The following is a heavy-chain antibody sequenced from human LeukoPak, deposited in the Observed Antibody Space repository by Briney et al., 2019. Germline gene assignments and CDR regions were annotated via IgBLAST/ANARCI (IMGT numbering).Heavy chain of an antibody. J-gene: IGHJ4*02. Sequence: PGGSLRLSCAASGFSFRDFWMTWVRQAPGKGLEWVANINQGGSVKYYVDSVKGRFTISRDNSKNTLYLQMNSLRAEDTAVYYCAKSPRYSGYDYLDYWGQGTLVTVSS. D-gene: IGHD5-12*01. CDR1: GFSFRDFW. V-gene: IGHV3-7*03. CDR3: AKSPRYSGYDYLDY. CDR2: INQGGSVK.